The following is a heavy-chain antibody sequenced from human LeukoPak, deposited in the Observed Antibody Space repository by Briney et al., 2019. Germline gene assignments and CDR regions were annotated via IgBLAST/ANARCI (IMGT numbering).Heavy chain of an antibody. J-gene: IGHJ6*04. D-gene: IGHD1-1*01. CDR1: GGTFSSYA. CDR3: AREVGTTVGYNGMDV. V-gene: IGHV1-69*06. CDR2: IIPIFGTA. Sequence: ASVKVSCKASGGTFSSYAISWVRQAPGQGLEWMGGIIPIFGTANYAQKFQGRVTITADKSTSTAYMELCSLRSEDTAVYYCAREVGTTVGYNGMDVWGKGTTVTVSS.